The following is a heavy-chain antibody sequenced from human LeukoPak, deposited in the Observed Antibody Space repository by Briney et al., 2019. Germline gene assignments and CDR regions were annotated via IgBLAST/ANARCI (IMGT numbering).Heavy chain of an antibody. CDR2: INWNGGST. Sequence: GGSLRLSCAASGFTFDDYVMSWVRQAPGKGLEWVSGINWNGGSTGYADSVKGRFTISRDNAKNSLYLQMNSLRAEDTALYYCARDTSSSYGSGSDYWGQGTLVTVSS. D-gene: IGHD3-10*01. V-gene: IGHV3-20*04. CDR3: ARDTSSSYGSGSDY. CDR1: GFTFDDYV. J-gene: IGHJ4*02.